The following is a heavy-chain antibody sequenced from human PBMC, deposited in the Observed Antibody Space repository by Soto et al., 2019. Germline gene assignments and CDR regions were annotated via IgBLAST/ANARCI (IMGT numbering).Heavy chain of an antibody. CDR3: ASAGPPGYYDSSGYHSSYWYFDL. CDR2: IIPIFGTA. Sequence: VQLVQSGAEVKKPGSSVKVSCKASGGTFSSYAISWVRQAPGQGLEWMGGIIPIFGTANYAQKFQGRVTITADESTSTAYMERCSLRAEDTAVYYCASAGPPGYYDSSGYHSSYWYFDLWGRGTLVTVSS. J-gene: IGHJ2*01. V-gene: IGHV1-69*19. CDR1: GGTFSSYA. D-gene: IGHD3-22*01.